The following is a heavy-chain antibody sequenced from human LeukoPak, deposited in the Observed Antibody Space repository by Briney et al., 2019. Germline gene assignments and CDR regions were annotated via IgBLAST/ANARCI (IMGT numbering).Heavy chain of an antibody. CDR2: ISGNGGST. Sequence: GGSLRLSCAASGFTFSSYGMHWVRQAPGKGLEYVSAISGNGGSTYYANSVKGRFTISRDNSKNTLYLQMGSLRAEDMAVYYCARQGYGDYLYFDYWGQGTLVTVSS. J-gene: IGHJ4*02. CDR1: GFTFSSYG. D-gene: IGHD4-17*01. V-gene: IGHV3-64*01. CDR3: ARQGYGDYLYFDY.